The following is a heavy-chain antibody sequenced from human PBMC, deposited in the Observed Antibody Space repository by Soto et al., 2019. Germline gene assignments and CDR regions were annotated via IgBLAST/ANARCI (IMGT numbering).Heavy chain of an antibody. CDR1: GGSFTGYY. Sequence: SETLSLTCVVSGGSFTGYYWNWIRQPPGKGLEWVGQIHYSGNTNYNPSLKSRVTMSVDKSKNQFSLKLTSVTAADTAVYYCARETSFSDTTGSYDEDYFDYWGRGTLVTVSS. D-gene: IGHD3-9*01. V-gene: IGHV4-34*01. CDR2: IHYSGNT. CDR3: ARETSFSDTTGSYDEDYFDY. J-gene: IGHJ4*02.